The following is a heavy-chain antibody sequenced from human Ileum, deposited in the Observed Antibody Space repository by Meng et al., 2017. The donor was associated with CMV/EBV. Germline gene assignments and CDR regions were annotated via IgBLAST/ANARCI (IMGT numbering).Heavy chain of an antibody. V-gene: IGHV3-73*01. D-gene: IGHD1-1*01. Sequence: LSCAASGSTFRDSDMHWVRQASGKGLEWVGRIRSKINNYATAYAASVKGRFTISRDDSKNTTYLQMSSLRADDTAVYYCATENWSADYWGQGALVTVSS. J-gene: IGHJ4*02. CDR1: GSTFRDSD. CDR2: IRSKINNYAT. CDR3: ATENWSADY.